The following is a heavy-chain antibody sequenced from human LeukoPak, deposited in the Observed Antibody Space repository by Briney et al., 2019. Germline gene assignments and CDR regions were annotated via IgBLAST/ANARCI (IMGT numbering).Heavy chain of an antibody. D-gene: IGHD3-10*01. CDR1: GFTFSSYG. V-gene: IGHV3-30*03. Sequence: PGGSLRLSCAVSGFTFSSYGMHWVRQAPGKGLEWVAVISYDGSNKYYVDSVKGRFTISRDSSKNTLYLQMNSLRAEDTAVYYCTRAGLLWFGESKSDYWGQGTLVTVSS. J-gene: IGHJ4*02. CDR3: TRAGLLWFGESKSDY. CDR2: ISYDGSNK.